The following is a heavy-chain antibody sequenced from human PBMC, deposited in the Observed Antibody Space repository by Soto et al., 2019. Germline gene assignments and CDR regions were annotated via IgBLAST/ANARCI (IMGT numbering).Heavy chain of an antibody. D-gene: IGHD3-22*01. V-gene: IGHV3-30-3*01. CDR1: GFTFSNYA. CDR3: AREPAYYYDSSGYSVPFGY. Sequence: QVQLVESGGGVVQPGRSLRLSCAASGFTFSNYAMHWVRQAPGKGLEWVAVISYDGSNKYYADSVKGRFTISRDNSKNTLFLQMNSLRAEDTAAYYCAREPAYYYDSSGYSVPFGYWGQGTLVTVSS. CDR2: ISYDGSNK. J-gene: IGHJ4*02.